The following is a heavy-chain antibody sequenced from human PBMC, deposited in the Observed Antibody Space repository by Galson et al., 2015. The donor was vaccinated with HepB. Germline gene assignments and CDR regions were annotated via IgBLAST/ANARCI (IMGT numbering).Heavy chain of an antibody. CDR3: ARGRSGYDSLNRGSGYYYYMDV. J-gene: IGHJ6*03. V-gene: IGHV1-18*01. Sequence: SVKVSCKASGYTFTSYGISWVRQAPGQGLEWMGWISAYNGNTNYAQKLQGRVTMTTDTSTSTAYMELRSLRSDDTAVYYCARGRSGYDSLNRGSGYYYYMDVWGKGTTVTVSS. D-gene: IGHD5-12*01. CDR1: GYTFTSYG. CDR2: ISAYNGNT.